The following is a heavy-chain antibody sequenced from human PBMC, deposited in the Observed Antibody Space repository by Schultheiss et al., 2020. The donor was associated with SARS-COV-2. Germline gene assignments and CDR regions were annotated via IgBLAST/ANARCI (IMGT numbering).Heavy chain of an antibody. CDR2: IYYSGST. CDR1: GGSFSRHS. Sequence: SETLSLTCAVSGGSFSRHSWTWIRQPPGKGLEWIGYIYYSGSTNYNPSLKSRVTISVDTSKNQFSLKLSSVTAADTAVYYCATQYSRYCSGGSCDLRPFDYWGQGTLVTVSS. D-gene: IGHD2-15*01. V-gene: IGHV4-59*08. J-gene: IGHJ4*02. CDR3: ATQYSRYCSGGSCDLRPFDY.